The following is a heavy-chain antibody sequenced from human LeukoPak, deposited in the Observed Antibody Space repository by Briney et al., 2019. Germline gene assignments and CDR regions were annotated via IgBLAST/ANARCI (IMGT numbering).Heavy chain of an antibody. V-gene: IGHV3-9*01. CDR1: GFTFDDYA. CDR3: TYGGNSWP. D-gene: IGHD4-23*01. J-gene: IGHJ5*02. Sequence: GGSLRLSCAASGFTFDDYAMHWVRQAPGKGLEWVSGISWNSGSIGYADSVKGRFTISRDNAKNSLYLQMNSLRAEDTAVYYCTYGGNSWPWGQGTLVTVSS. CDR2: ISWNSGSI.